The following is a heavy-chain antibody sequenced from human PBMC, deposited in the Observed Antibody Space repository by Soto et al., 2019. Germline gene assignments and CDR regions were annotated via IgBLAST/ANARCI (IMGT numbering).Heavy chain of an antibody. V-gene: IGHV4-59*01. CDR2: IYYSGST. D-gene: IGHD6-13*01. Sequence: SETLSLTCTVSGGSISSYYWSWIRHPPGKGLEWIGYIYYSGSTNYNPSLKSRVTISVDTSKNQFSLKLSSVTAADTAVYYCARTGGYSSSWYDYYYGMDVWGQGTTVTVSS. CDR1: GGSISSYY. J-gene: IGHJ6*02. CDR3: ARTGGYSSSWYDYYYGMDV.